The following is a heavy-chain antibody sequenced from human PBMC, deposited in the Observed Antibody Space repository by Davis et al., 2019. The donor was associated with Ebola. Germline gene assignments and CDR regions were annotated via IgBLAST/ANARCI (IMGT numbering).Heavy chain of an antibody. CDR2: INTNGGAT. CDR1: GYTFIDYS. Sequence: ASVKVSCKASGYTFIDYSIHWIRQAPGQGLEWMGWINTNGGATKYAQNFQGRITLTWDASKSTLYMELSSLRTDDTAVYYCARHLGLVRHYFYFYGMDAWGHGTMVTVS. V-gene: IGHV1-2*02. CDR3: ARHLGLVRHYFYFYGMDA. J-gene: IGHJ6*02. D-gene: IGHD2-2*01.